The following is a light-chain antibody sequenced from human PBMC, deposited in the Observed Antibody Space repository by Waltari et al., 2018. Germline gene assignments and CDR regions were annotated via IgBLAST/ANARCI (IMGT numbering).Light chain of an antibody. Sequence: DIQMTQSPSTLSASVGDRVTITCRASQSVGDLLAWYQQKPGKAPKVLIYKAAGLASGVPSRCSGSGSGTEFTLSITSLQPDDFATYYCQHYISYPVTFGQGTKLEI. CDR2: KAA. CDR3: QHYISYPVT. J-gene: IGKJ2*01. CDR1: QSVGDL. V-gene: IGKV1-5*03.